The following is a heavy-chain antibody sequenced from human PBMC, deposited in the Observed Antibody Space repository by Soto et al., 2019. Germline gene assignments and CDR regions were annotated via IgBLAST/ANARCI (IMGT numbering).Heavy chain of an antibody. CDR2: IYYSGST. D-gene: IGHD3-22*01. J-gene: IGHJ4*02. CDR3: ARGGGGYLYDY. CDR1: GGSISSGGYY. V-gene: IGHV4-31*03. Sequence: QVQLQESGPGLVKPSQTLSLTCSVSGGSISSGGYYWSWIRQHPGKGLEWIGYIYYSGSTYNPSLRSRVTISVDTSKNQFSLKLSSGTAADTAVYYCARGGGGYLYDYWGQGTLVTVSS.